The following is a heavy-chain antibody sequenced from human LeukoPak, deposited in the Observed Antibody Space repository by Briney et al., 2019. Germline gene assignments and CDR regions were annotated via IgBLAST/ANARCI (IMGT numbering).Heavy chain of an antibody. V-gene: IGHV3-23*01. Sequence: GGALRLSCAASGFIFSNYAMSWVRQVPGRGLEWVSTISSRGDSTYVADSVKGRFTISRDNSKNSLYLQMNTVRAEDTAVYYCVKGPRPDITVAHTVENWGQGTLVTVSS. CDR3: VKGPRPDITVAHTVEN. CDR2: ISSRGDST. D-gene: IGHD6-19*01. CDR1: GFIFSNYA. J-gene: IGHJ4*02.